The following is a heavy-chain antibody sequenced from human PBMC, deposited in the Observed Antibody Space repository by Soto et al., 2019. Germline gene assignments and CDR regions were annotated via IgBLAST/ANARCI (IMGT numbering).Heavy chain of an antibody. Sequence: GASVEVSWKASGYSFTSYVITWVRQATGKGLEWMGWISVYNGKTHYAQKLQGRVTMTTDTSTSTAYMELRSLRSDDTAVYYCARGPDCSGGICYSQVFDYWGQGTLVTVSS. J-gene: IGHJ4*02. D-gene: IGHD2-15*01. CDR1: GYSFTSYV. CDR3: ARGPDCSGGICYSQVFDY. CDR2: ISVYNGKT. V-gene: IGHV1-18*01.